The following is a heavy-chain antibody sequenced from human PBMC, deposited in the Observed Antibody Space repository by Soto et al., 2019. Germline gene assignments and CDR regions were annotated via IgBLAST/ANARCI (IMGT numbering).Heavy chain of an antibody. D-gene: IGHD2-8*01. Sequence: QVQLQESGSGLVKPSQTLSLTCAVSGGSISSGGYSWSWIRQPPGKGLEWIGYIYHSGSTYYNPSLKGRVTISMDTSKNQFSLKRNSVTAADTAVYYCARGHDANNDWGQGTLVTVSS. CDR3: ARGHDANND. V-gene: IGHV4-30-2*01. J-gene: IGHJ4*02. CDR2: IYHSGST. CDR1: GGSISSGGYS.